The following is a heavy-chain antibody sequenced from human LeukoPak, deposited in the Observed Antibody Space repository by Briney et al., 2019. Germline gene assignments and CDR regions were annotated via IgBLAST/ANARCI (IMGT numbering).Heavy chain of an antibody. D-gene: IGHD5-12*01. CDR3: ASGSGYDSY. J-gene: IGHJ4*02. CDR2: IYHSGST. CDR1: GGSISSSSYY. Sequence: SETLSLTCTVSGGSISSSSYYWGWIRQPPGKGLEWIGSIYHSGSTYYNPSLKSRVTISVDTSKNQFSLKLSSVTAADTAVYYCASGSGYDSYWGQGTLVTVSS. V-gene: IGHV4-39*07.